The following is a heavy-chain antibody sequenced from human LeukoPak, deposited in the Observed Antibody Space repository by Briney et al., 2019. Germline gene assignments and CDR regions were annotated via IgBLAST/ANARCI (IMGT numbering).Heavy chain of an antibody. CDR2: IYYSGST. CDR1: GGSISSSSYY. Sequence: PSETLSLTCTVSGGSISSSSYYWGWIRLPPGKGLEWLGSIYYSGSTYYNPSLKSRVTISVDTSKNQFSLKLSSVTAADTAVYYCARPRLEDDYYGSGSPTFFDYWGQGTLVTVSS. D-gene: IGHD3-10*01. J-gene: IGHJ4*02. CDR3: ARPRLEDDYYGSGSPTFFDY. V-gene: IGHV4-39*01.